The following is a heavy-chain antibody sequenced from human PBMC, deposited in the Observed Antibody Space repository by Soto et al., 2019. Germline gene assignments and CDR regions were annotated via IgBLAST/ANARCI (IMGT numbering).Heavy chain of an antibody. CDR1: GFTFSSDW. CDR3: LIYTSGWN. Sequence: EVQLVESGGGLVQPGGSLRLSCAASGFTFSSDWMHWVRQAPGKGLAWVSRINRDGSSPTYADSVKGRFTISRDNAKDTIYLQMNSLRVEDTAVYYCLIYTSGWNWGQGTLVTVSS. J-gene: IGHJ4*02. D-gene: IGHD6-25*01. V-gene: IGHV3-74*01. CDR2: INRDGSSP.